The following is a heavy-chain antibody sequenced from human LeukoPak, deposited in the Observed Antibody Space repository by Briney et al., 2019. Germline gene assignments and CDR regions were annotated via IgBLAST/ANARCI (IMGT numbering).Heavy chain of an antibody. CDR3: ARDTGYCSGGSCYLVSDAFDI. V-gene: IGHV4-4*07. CDR2: IYTSGST. J-gene: IGHJ3*02. Sequence: PSETLSLTCTVSGGSISSYYWSWIRQPAGKGLEWIGRIYTSGSTNYNLSLKSRVTMSVDTSKNQFSLKLSSVTAADTAVYYCARDTGYCSGGSCYLVSDAFDIWGQGTMVTVSS. D-gene: IGHD2-15*01. CDR1: GGSISSYY.